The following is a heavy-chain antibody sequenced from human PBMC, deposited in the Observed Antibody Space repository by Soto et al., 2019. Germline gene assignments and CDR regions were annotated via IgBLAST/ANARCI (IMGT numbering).Heavy chain of an antibody. D-gene: IGHD6-6*01. J-gene: IGHJ4*02. CDR3: ARASIAARVSDY. CDR1: GGSISSCDYY. CDR2: IYYSGST. V-gene: IGHV4-30-4*01. Sequence: QVQLQESGPGLVKPSQTLSLTCTVSGGSISSCDYYWSWIRQPPGKGLEWIGYIYYSGSTYYNPSRKSRVTISVDTSKNQCSRKLSSVTAAETAVYYCARASIAARVSDYWGQGTLVTVSS.